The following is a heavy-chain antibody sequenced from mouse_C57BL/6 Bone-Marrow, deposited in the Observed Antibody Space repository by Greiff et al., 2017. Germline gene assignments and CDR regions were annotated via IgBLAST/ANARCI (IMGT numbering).Heavy chain of an antibody. CDR3: TTFYGYDAWFAY. J-gene: IGHJ3*01. Sequence: EVKLMESGAELVRPGASVKLSCTASGFNIKDDYMHWVKQRPEQGLEWIGWIDPENGDTEYASKFQGKATITADTSSNTAYLQLSSLTSEDTAVYYCTTFYGYDAWFAYWGQGTLVTVSA. CDR2: IDPENGDT. D-gene: IGHD2-2*01. CDR1: GFNIKDDY. V-gene: IGHV14-4*01.